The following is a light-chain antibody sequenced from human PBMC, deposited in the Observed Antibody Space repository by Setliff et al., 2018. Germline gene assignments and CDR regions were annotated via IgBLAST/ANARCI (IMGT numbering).Light chain of an antibody. CDR3: SSYAGSNNPYV. Sequence: QSALTQPRSVSGSPGQSVTISCTGTSSDVGGYNYVSWYQQHPGKAPKLMIYDVSKRPSGVPDRFSGSKSGNTASLTISGLRAEDEADYYCSSYAGSNNPYVFGTGTKVTVL. CDR2: DVS. J-gene: IGLJ1*01. V-gene: IGLV2-11*01. CDR1: SSDVGGYNY.